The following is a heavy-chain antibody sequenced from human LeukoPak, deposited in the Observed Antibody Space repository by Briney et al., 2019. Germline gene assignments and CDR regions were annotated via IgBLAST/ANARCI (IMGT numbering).Heavy chain of an antibody. D-gene: IGHD6-19*01. Sequence: GGSLGLSCAASGFTFEDYAMHWVRQVPGKGLEWVSFISGDGGNTYYRDSVKGRFTISRDNSKNSLYLQMNSLKTEDTALYSCAKSRLSGWYGDNWFDPWGQGTLVTVSS. CDR1: GFTFEDYA. V-gene: IGHV3-43*02. CDR3: AKSRLSGWYGDNWFDP. J-gene: IGHJ5*02. CDR2: ISGDGGNT.